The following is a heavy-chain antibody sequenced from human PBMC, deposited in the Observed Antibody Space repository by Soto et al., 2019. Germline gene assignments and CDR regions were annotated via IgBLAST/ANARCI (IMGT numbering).Heavy chain of an antibody. CDR1: GGSISSYY. CDR3: ERVKWERSLAY. J-gene: IGHJ4*02. CDR2: IYYSGST. D-gene: IGHD1-26*01. V-gene: IGHV4-59*01. Sequence: SETLSLTCTVSGGSISSYYWSWIRQPPGKGLEWIGYIYYSGSTNYNPSLKSRVTISVDTSKNQFSLKLSSVTAADTAVYYCERVKWERSLAYWGQGTLVTVSS.